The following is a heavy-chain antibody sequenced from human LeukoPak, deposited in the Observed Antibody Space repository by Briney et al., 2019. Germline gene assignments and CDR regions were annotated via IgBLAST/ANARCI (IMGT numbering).Heavy chain of an antibody. CDR1: GGTFSSYA. J-gene: IGHJ4*02. CDR3: ASLGSGYYPFSVDY. V-gene: IGHV1-69*13. Sequence: SVKVSCKASGGTFSSYAISWVRQAPGQGLEWMGGIIPIFGAANYAQKFQGRVTITADESTSTAYMELSSLRSEDTAVYYCASLGSGYYPFSVDYWGQGTLVTVSS. D-gene: IGHD3-3*01. CDR2: IIPIFGAA.